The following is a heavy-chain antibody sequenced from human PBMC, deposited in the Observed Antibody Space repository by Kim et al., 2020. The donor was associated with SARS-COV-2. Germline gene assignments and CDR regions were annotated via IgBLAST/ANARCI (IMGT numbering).Heavy chain of an antibody. Sequence: GGSLRLSCVTSGFTLSDSWMHWVRQAPGNGLVWVSRINTDGRDTSYADSVKGRFTISRDNAKNTLYLQMNSLRAEDTAVYYCARVVPGTNIFDYWGQGTLVTVSS. CDR1: GFTLSDSW. J-gene: IGHJ4*02. CDR3: ARVVPGTNIFDY. V-gene: IGHV3-74*01. D-gene: IGHD1-7*01. CDR2: INTDGRDT.